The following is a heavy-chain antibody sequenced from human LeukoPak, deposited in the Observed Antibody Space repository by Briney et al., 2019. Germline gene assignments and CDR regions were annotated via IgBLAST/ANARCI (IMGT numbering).Heavy chain of an antibody. D-gene: IGHD4-17*01. CDR3: AKLRVTVTQPVDY. CDR2: ISPSGDIP. J-gene: IGHJ4*02. Sequence: PGGSLRLSCAASGFTFSNHGMNWVRQAPGKGLEWVSGISPSGDIPYYADSVKGRFTISRDNSKNTLYLQMNSLRAEDTAVYYCAKLRVTVTQPVDYWGQGTLVTVSS. V-gene: IGHV3-23*01. CDR1: GFTFSNHG.